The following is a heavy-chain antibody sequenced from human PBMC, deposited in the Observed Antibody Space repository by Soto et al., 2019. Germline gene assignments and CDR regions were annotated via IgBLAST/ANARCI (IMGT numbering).Heavy chain of an antibody. J-gene: IGHJ6*02. CDR2: ITTTSSTM. CDR1: GLSFSDYR. D-gene: IGHD3-22*01. Sequence: XRSLRRSFIPSGLSFSDYRRNAVRQAPGKGLEWISYITTTSSTMYYADSVKGRFTISRDNAKNSLYLQMNSLRDEDTAVYYCARDSSGRQYYGMDVWGQGTTVTVSS. V-gene: IGHV3-48*02. CDR3: ARDSSGRQYYGMDV.